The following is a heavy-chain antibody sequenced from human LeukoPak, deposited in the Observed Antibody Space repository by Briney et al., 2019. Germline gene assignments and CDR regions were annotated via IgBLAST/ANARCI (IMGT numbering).Heavy chain of an antibody. CDR3: ARGRGDCPTDY. J-gene: IGHJ4*02. CDR1: GGSFSGYY. D-gene: IGHD2-21*02. Sequence: ASETLSLTCAVYGGSFSGYYWSWVRQPPGKGLEWIGGINHSGSTNYNPSLKSRVTISVDTSKNPFSLKLSSVTAADTAVYYCARGRGDCPTDYWGQGTLVTVSS. V-gene: IGHV4-34*01. CDR2: INHSGST.